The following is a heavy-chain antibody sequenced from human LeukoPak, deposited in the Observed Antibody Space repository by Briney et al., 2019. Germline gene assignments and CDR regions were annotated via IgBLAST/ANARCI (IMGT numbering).Heavy chain of an antibody. V-gene: IGHV3-74*01. D-gene: IGHD6-6*01. CDR2: INSDGSST. J-gene: IGHJ4*02. CDR3: ARDLKAARGYFDY. Sequence: GGSLRLSCAASGFTFGDYGMSWVRQAPGKGLVWVSRINSDGSSTSYADSVKGRFTISRDNAKNTLYLQMNSLRAEDTAVYYCARDLKAARGYFDYWGQGTLVTVSS. CDR1: GFTFGDYG.